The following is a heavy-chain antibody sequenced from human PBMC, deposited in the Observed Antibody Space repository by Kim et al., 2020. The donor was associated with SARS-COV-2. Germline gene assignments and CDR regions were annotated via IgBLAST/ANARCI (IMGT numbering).Heavy chain of an antibody. V-gene: IGHV5-51*01. D-gene: IGHD6-19*01. CDR3: ARKAPGWTFDY. J-gene: IGHJ4*02. Sequence: RYSPSFQGQVTISADKSISTAYLQWSSLKASDTAMYYCARKAPGWTFDYWGQGTLVTVSS.